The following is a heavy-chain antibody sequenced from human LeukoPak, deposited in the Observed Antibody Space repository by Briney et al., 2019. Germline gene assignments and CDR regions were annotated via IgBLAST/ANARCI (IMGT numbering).Heavy chain of an antibody. CDR2: IYYSGST. J-gene: IGHJ4*02. V-gene: IGHV4-39*01. Sequence: PSETLSLTCTVSGGSISSSSYYWGWLRQPPGKGLEGIGSIYYSGSTYYNPSLKSRVTISVDTSKNQFSLKLMSVTAADTAVYYCARLKYYYDSSGYYFFDYWGQGTLVTVSS. D-gene: IGHD3-22*01. CDR1: GGSISSSSYY. CDR3: ARLKYYYDSSGYYFFDY.